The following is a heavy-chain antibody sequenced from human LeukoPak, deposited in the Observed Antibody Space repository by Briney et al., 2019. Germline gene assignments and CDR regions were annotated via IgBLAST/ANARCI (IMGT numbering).Heavy chain of an antibody. V-gene: IGHV3-21*01. CDR2: ISSSSSYI. D-gene: IGHD2-2*01. J-gene: IGHJ6*03. CDR3: ARANEDIVVVPAAKFYYYYYMGV. Sequence: GGSLRLSCVASGFTVSSNYMSWVRQAPGKGLEWVSFISSSSSYIYYADSVKGRFTISRDNAKNSLYLQMNSLRAEDTAVYYCARANEDIVVVPAAKFYYYYYMGVWGKGTTVTISS. CDR1: GFTVSSNY.